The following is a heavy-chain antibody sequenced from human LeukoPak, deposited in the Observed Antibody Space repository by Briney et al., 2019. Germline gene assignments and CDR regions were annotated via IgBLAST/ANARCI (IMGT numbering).Heavy chain of an antibody. CDR3: ARSTQIAAAGDN. CDR1: GYTFTSYG. V-gene: IGHV1-18*01. CDR2: ISAYNGNT. J-gene: IGHJ4*02. D-gene: IGHD6-13*01. Sequence: ASVKVSCKASGYTFTSYGISWVRQAPGQGLEWMGWISAYNGNTNYAQKLQGRVTMTTDTSTSTAYMELSSLRSEDTAVYYCARSTQIAAAGDNWGQGTLVTVSS.